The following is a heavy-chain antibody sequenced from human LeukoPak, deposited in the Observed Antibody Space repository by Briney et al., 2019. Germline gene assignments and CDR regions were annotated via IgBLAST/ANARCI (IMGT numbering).Heavy chain of an antibody. CDR1: GGSISSYY. Sequence: SETLSLTCTVSGGSISSYYWSWIRQPPGKGLEWIGYIYYSGSTNYNPSLKSRVTISVDTSKNQFSLKLSSVTAADTAVYYCARVVSAPVPDTFDIWGQGTMVTVSS. CDR3: ARVVSAPVPDTFDI. D-gene: IGHD2-21*01. V-gene: IGHV4-59*01. J-gene: IGHJ3*02. CDR2: IYYSGST.